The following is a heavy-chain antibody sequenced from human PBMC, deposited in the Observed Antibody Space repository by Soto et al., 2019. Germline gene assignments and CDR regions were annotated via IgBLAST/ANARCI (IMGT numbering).Heavy chain of an antibody. CDR1: GYTFTSYY. D-gene: IGHD2-21*02. Sequence: QVQLVQSGAEVTKPGASVKLSCKASGYTFTSYYIHWVRQAPGQGLEWVAMINPGGGRTKNAQMFQCSGTLTRDTSTGTVYMELSSLTSADTAVYYCARGPSCGGDCYLFDYWGQGSLVTVSS. J-gene: IGHJ4*02. CDR2: INPGGGRT. V-gene: IGHV1-46*01. CDR3: ARGPSCGGDCYLFDY.